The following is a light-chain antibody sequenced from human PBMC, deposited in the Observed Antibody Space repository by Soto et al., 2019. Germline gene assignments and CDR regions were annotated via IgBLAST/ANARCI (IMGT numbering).Light chain of an antibody. V-gene: IGLV2-14*03. CDR3: SSYTNSDTYV. J-gene: IGLJ1*01. CDR1: SSDVGAYNY. Sequence: QSVLTQPASVSGSPGQSITISCTGTSSDVGAYNYVSWYQQHPGNAPKLMIYDVNNRPSGFSHRISGSKTGDTASLTISGLQAEDEADYYCSSYTNSDTYVFGTGTKLTVL. CDR2: DVN.